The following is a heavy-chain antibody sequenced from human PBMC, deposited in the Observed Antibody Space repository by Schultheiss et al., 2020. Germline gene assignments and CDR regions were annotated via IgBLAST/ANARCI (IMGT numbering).Heavy chain of an antibody. Sequence: GESLKISCAASGFNFNIFAMHWLRQAPGKGLEWVAGISFDDSEKYYGDLVRGRFTISRDSSKKTLYLQMNSLRGEDTAIYYCAKEHREWHDSGWFRGFDPWGQGTVVTVSS. CDR2: ISFDDSEK. CDR3: AKEHREWHDSGWFRGFDP. V-gene: IGHV3-33*05. CDR1: GFNFNIFA. D-gene: IGHD6-19*01. J-gene: IGHJ5*02.